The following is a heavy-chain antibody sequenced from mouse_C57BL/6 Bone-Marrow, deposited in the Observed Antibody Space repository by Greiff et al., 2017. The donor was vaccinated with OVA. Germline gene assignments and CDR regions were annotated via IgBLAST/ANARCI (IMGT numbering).Heavy chain of an antibody. CDR2: FYPGSGSI. V-gene: IGHV1-62-2*01. D-gene: IGHD2-13*01. J-gene: IGHJ3*01. Sequence: VQLVESGAELVKPGASVKLSCKASGYTFTEYSIHWVKQRSGQGLEWIGWFYPGSGSIKYNEKFKDKATMTADKSSSTAYMELSSLTSEDSAVYYCARRGYSDPFAYWGQGTLVTVSA. CDR3: ARRGYSDPFAY. CDR1: GYTFTEYS.